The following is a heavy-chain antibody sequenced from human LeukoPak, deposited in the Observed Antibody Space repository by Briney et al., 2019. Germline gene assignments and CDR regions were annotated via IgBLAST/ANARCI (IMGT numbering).Heavy chain of an antibody. J-gene: IGHJ4*02. D-gene: IGHD2-21*02. V-gene: IGHV3-23*01. CDR1: GFTFSSYG. CDR2: ITYSGGNT. Sequence: GGSLRLSCAASGFTFSSYGISWVRQAPGKGLEWVSAITYSGGNTYYADSVKGRFTISRDNSKNTLYLQMNSLRAEDTAVYYCAKDGTGCGGDCYSDYWGQGTLVTVSS. CDR3: AKDGTGCGGDCYSDY.